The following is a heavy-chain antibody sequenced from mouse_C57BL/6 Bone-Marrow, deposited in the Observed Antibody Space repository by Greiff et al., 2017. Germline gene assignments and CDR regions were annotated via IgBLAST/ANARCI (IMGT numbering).Heavy chain of an antibody. CDR2: ISSGSSTI. V-gene: IGHV5-17*01. D-gene: IGHD2-12*01. Sequence: EVQLVASGGGLVKPGGSLKLSCAASGFTFSDYGMHWVRQAPEKGLEWVAYISSGSSTIYYAATVKGRITISRDNAKNTLFVQMTSLRSEDTAMYYCARRELCFCAMDCWGKGTSVTVSS. J-gene: IGHJ4*01. CDR1: GFTFSDYG. CDR3: ARRELCFCAMDC.